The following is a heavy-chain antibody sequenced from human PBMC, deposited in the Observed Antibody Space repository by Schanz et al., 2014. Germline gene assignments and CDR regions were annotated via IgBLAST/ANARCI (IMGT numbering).Heavy chain of an antibody. J-gene: IGHJ2*01. CDR3: AKDAPYPFDL. CDR2: VSRSTPDI. Sequence: EVQLAESGGGLVQPGGSLRLSCAASGFTFSGFWMTWVRQAPGKGLEWVSYVSRSTPDIYYADSVKGRFTMSRDNAKNSLYLQMNSLRAEDTAIYYCAKDAPYPFDLWGRGTLITVSS. V-gene: IGHV3-48*01. CDR1: GFTFSGFW.